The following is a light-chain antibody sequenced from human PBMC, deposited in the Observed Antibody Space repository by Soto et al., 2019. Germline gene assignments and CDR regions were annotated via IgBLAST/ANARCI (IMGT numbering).Light chain of an antibody. V-gene: IGKV1-33*01. CDR3: QQYDNLHPWT. J-gene: IGKJ1*01. CDR1: QDISNY. Sequence: LQMTQSPSSLSASVGDRVTITCQASQDISNYLNWYQQKPGKAPKLLIYDASNLETGVPSRFSRSGSGTDFTFTIISLQPEDIATYYCQQYDNLHPWTFGQGTKVEIK. CDR2: DAS.